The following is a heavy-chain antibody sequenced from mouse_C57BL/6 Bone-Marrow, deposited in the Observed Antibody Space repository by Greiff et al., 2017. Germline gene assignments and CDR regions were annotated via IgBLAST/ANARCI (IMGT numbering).Heavy chain of an antibody. CDR3: ARDYSNEDYYARGY. J-gene: IGHJ4*01. D-gene: IGHD2-5*01. V-gene: IGHV1-59*01. CDR1: GYTFTSYW. Sequence: QVQLQQPGAELVRPGTSVKLSCKASGYTFTSYWMHWVKQRPGQGLEWIGVIDPSDSYTNYNQKFKGKATLTVDKSSSTAYMQLRSLTSEDSAVYYCARDYSNEDYYARGYWGQGTSVPVSS. CDR2: IDPSDSYT.